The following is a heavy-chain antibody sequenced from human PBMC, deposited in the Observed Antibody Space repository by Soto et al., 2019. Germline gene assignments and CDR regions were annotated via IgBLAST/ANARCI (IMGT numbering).Heavy chain of an antibody. CDR1: GFTFDDYA. J-gene: IGHJ4*02. D-gene: IGHD3-3*01. V-gene: IGHV3-9*01. CDR3: AKDTPNYDLGFDY. Sequence: GGSLRLSCAASGFTFDDYAMHWVRQAPGKGLEWVSGISWNSGSIGYADSVKGRFTISRDNAKNSLYLQMNSLRAEDTALYYCAKDTPNYDLGFDYWGQGTLVTVSS. CDR2: ISWNSGSI.